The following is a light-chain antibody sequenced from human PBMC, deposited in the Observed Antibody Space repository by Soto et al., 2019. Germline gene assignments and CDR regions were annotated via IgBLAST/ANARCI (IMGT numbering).Light chain of an antibody. CDR2: SNN. CDR3: GVWDDSMNGVV. J-gene: IGLJ2*01. CDR1: SSNIGSNT. V-gene: IGLV1-44*01. Sequence: QSVLTQPPSAYGTPAQRVTISCYGSSSNIGSNTVNWYQQLPGTAPKLLIYSNNQRPSGVPDRFSGSKSRTSASLAISGLHSEDEACYYCGVWDDSMNGVVFGVGTMPTVL.